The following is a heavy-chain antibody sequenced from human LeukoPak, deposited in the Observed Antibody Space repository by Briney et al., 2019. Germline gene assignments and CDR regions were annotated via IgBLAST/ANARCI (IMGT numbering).Heavy chain of an antibody. CDR2: INSSSSTI. CDR3: ARETTGTPRIDF. J-gene: IGHJ4*02. V-gene: IGHV3-48*02. Sequence: SGGSLRLSCAASGFTFSSYSMNWVRQAPGKGLEWVSYINSSSSTIYYADSVKGRFTISRDNAKNSLFLQMNSPRDEDTAVYYCARETTGTPRIDFWGQGTLVAVSS. CDR1: GFTFSSYS. D-gene: IGHD1-1*01.